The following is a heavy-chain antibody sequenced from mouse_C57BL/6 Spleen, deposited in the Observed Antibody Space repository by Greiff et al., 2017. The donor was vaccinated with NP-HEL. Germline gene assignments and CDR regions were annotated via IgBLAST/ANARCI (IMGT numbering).Heavy chain of an antibody. J-gene: IGHJ1*03. V-gene: IGHV3-6*01. CDR3: ARDTYYSNYGYFDV. D-gene: IGHD2-5*01. CDR1: GYSITSGYY. CDR2: ISYDGSN. Sequence: VQLQQSGPGLVKPSQSLSLTCSVTGYSITSGYYWNWIRQFPGNKLEWMGYISYDGSNNYNPSLKNRISITRDTSKNQFFLKLNSVTTEDTATYYCARDTYYSNYGYFDVWGTGTTVTVSS.